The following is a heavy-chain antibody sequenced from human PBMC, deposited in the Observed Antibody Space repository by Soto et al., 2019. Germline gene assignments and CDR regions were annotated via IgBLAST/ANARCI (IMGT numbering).Heavy chain of an antibody. Sequence: ASVKVSCKASGGTFSSYAISWVRQAPGQGLEWRGGIIPIFGTANYAQKFQGRVTITADESTSTAYMELSSLRSEDTAVYYCARDRNGSGWLSGAFDIWGQGTMVTVSS. CDR1: GGTFSSYA. CDR3: ARDRNGSGWLSGAFDI. D-gene: IGHD6-19*01. CDR2: IIPIFGTA. V-gene: IGHV1-69*13. J-gene: IGHJ3*02.